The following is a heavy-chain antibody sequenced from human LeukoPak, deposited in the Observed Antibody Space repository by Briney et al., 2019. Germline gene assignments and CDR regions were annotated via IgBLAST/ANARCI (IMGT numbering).Heavy chain of an antibody. D-gene: IGHD4-23*01. CDR1: GFTVSSNY. J-gene: IGHJ4*02. V-gene: IGHV3-53*01. CDR3: ARVTTVVPYYFDY. CDR2: IYSGGST. Sequence: GGSLRLSCAASGFTVSSNYMSWVRQAPGKGLEWVSVIYSGGSTYYADSVKGRFTISRDNSKNTLYLQMNSLRAEDTAVYYCARVTTVVPYYFDYWGQGTLVTVSS.